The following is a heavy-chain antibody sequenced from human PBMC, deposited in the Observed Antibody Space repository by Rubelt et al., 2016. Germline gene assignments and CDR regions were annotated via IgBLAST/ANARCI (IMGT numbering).Heavy chain of an antibody. CDR2: ISGSGDGT. D-gene: IGHD1-26*01. CDR1: GFTFRSYA. Sequence: EVQLLESGGGLVQPGGSLRLSCEASGFTFRSYAMSWVRQGPGKGLEWVSGISGSGDGTDYADSVKGRFTISRDNSKNTLYLQMNSLRAEDTAIYYCAKVLGYSGLRLFDYWGQGTLVTVSS. V-gene: IGHV3-23*01. J-gene: IGHJ4*02. CDR3: AKVLGYSGLRLFDY.